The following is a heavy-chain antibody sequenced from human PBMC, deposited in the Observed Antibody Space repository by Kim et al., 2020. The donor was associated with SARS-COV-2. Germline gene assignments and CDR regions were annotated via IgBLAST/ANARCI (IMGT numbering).Heavy chain of an antibody. CDR3: ARDRVGGYYYYGMDV. V-gene: IGHV1-69*01. J-gene: IGHJ6*02. CDR1: GGTFSSYA. Sequence: SVKVSCKASGGTFSSYAISWVRQAPGQGLEWMGGIIPIFGTANYAQKFQGRVTITADESTSTAYMELSSLRSEDTAVYYCARDRVGGYYYYGMDVWGQGTRVTVSS. CDR2: IIPIFGTA.